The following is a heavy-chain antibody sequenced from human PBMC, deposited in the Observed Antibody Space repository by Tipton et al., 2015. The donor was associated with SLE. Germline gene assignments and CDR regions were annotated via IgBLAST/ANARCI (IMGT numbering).Heavy chain of an antibody. V-gene: IGHV4-39*07. Sequence: TLSLTCTVSGGSISSSSYYWGWIRQPPGKGLEWIGSIFYSGSTYYNPSLKSRVTISVDTSNNQFSLKLNSVTAADTSVYYCVRDEYSSGCFDYWGQGTLVTVSS. D-gene: IGHD6-19*01. CDR1: GGSISSSSYY. CDR2: IFYSGST. J-gene: IGHJ4*02. CDR3: VRDEYSSGCFDY.